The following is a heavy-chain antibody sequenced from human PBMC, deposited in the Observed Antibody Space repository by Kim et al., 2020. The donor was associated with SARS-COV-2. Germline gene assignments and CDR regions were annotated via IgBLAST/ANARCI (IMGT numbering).Heavy chain of an antibody. CDR1: GFTFSSYA. J-gene: IGHJ4*02. V-gene: IGHV3-30*04. CDR2: ISYDGSNK. CDR3: AREGADCGGDCYSSGIDY. D-gene: IGHD2-21*01. Sequence: GGSLRLSCAASGFTFSSYAMHWVRQAPGKGLEWVAVISYDGSNKYYADSVKGRFTISRDNSKNTLYLQMNSLRAEDTAVYYCAREGADCGGDCYSSGIDYWGQGTLVTVSS.